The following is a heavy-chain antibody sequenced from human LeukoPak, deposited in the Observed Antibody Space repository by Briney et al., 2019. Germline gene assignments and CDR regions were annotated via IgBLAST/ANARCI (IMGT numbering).Heavy chain of an antibody. V-gene: IGHV4-30-2*01. CDR3: ARSRQGSGLFSF. Sequence: SEALSLTCTVSGGAIISGGYSWNWIRQPPGKGLEWIGCIYERGPAYYNPSLKSRFTISVDTVKNQFFLNVTSMTAADTAVYYCARSRQGSGLFSFWGQGTLVAVSS. CDR2: IYERGPA. J-gene: IGHJ4*02. D-gene: IGHD2-15*01. CDR1: GGAIISGGYS.